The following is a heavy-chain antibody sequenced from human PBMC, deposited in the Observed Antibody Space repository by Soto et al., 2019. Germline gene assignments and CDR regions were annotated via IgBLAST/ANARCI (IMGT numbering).Heavy chain of an antibody. J-gene: IGHJ4*02. CDR1: GGSFSGFV. CDR2: VNHGGST. V-gene: IGHV4-34*01. D-gene: IGHD2-21*01. CDR3: ARAAVAAGGAFDK. Sequence: PSETLSLTCAVSGGSFSGFVWGWIRQPPGKGLEWIGEVNHGGSTNHNPSLKSRVTISSDTSKNHFSLTLRSVTAADTAVYYCARAAVAAGGAFDKWGQGALVTVSS.